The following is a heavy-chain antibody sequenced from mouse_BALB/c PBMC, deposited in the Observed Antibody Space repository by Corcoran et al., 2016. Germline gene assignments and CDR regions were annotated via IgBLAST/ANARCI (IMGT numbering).Heavy chain of an antibody. J-gene: IGHJ3*01. V-gene: IGHV1-18*01. Sequence: EVQLQQSGPELVKPGASMKISCKASGYSFTCYTMNWVKQSHGKNLEWIGLINPYNGGTSYNQKFKGKVTLTVDKSSSTAYMELLSLTSEDSAVYYCARDYYGSSYVFAYWGQGTLVTVSA. CDR3: ARDYYGSSYVFAY. CDR1: GYSFTCYT. D-gene: IGHD1-1*01. CDR2: INPYNGGT.